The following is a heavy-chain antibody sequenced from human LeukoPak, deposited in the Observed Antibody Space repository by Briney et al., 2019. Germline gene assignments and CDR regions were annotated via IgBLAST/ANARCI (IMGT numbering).Heavy chain of an antibody. CDR3: ARLWGFDY. J-gene: IGHJ4*02. V-gene: IGHV4-39*01. CDR1: GGSISSSSYY. CDR2: IYYSGST. Sequence: SETLSLTCTVSGGSISSSSYYWGWIRQPPGKGLEWIGSIYYSGSTYYNPSLKSRVTISVDASKNQFSLKLSSVTAADTAVYYCARLWGFDYWGQGTLVTVSS. D-gene: IGHD7-27*01.